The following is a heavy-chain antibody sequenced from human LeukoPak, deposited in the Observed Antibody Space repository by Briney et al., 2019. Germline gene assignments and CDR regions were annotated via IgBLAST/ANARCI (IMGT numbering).Heavy chain of an antibody. V-gene: IGHV1-69*13. J-gene: IGHJ5*02. Sequence: SVKVSCKASGGTFSSYAISWVRQAPGQGLEWMGGIIPIFGTANYAQKFQGRVTITADESTSTAYMELSSLRSEDTAVYYCARGCPATNMVARGGWWFDPWGQGTLVTVSS. CDR3: ARGCPATNMVARGGWWFDP. CDR2: IIPIFGTA. D-gene: IGHD2-15*01. CDR1: GGTFSSYA.